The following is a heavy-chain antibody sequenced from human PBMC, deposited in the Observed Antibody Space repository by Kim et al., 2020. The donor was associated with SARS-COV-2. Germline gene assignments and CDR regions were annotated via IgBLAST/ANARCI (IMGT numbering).Heavy chain of an antibody. CDR2: IYYSGST. CDR1: GGSISSGGYY. V-gene: IGHV4-31*03. CDR3: ARRLGYSGYVDY. Sequence: SETLSLTCTVSGGSISSGGYYWSWIRQHPGKGLEWIGYIYYSGSTYYNPSLKSRVTISVDTSKNQFSLKLSSVTAADTAVYYCARRLGYSGYVDYWGQGTLVTVSS. D-gene: IGHD5-12*01. J-gene: IGHJ4*02.